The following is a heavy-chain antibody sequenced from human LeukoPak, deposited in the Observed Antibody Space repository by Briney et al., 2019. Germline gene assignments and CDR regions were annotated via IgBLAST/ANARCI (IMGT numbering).Heavy chain of an antibody. V-gene: IGHV1-2*02. CDR1: GYTFTGYY. CDR2: INPNSGGA. J-gene: IGHJ5*02. Sequence: GASVKVSCKASGYTFTGYYMHWVRQAPGQGLEWMGWINPNSGGANYAQKFQGRVTMTRDTSISTAYMELSRLRSDDTAVYYCARETMTTVAENWFDPWGQGTLVTVSS. CDR3: ARETMTTVAENWFDP. D-gene: IGHD4-23*01.